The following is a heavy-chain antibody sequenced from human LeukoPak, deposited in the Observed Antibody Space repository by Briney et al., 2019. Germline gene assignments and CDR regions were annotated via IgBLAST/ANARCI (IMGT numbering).Heavy chain of an antibody. CDR3: ARARNYYDSSGYYHSYWYFDL. Sequence: PSETLSLTCTVSGGSISSYYWSWIRQPPGKGLEWIGYIYYSGSTNYNPSLKSRVTISVDTSKNQFSLKLSSVTAADTAVYYCARARNYYDSSGYYHSYWYFDLWGRGTLVTVSS. D-gene: IGHD3-22*01. CDR2: IYYSGST. V-gene: IGHV4-59*01. J-gene: IGHJ2*01. CDR1: GGSISSYY.